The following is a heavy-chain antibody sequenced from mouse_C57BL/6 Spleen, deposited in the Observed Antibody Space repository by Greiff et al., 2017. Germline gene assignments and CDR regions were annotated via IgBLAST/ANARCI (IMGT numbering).Heavy chain of an antibody. CDR1: GYAFSSSW. D-gene: IGHD1-1*01. V-gene: IGHV1-82*01. CDR3: ASKLGGDPDYYGSSAMDY. CDR2: IYPGDGDT. J-gene: IGHJ4*01. Sequence: QVQLKESGPELVKPGASVKISCKASGYAFSSSWMNWVKQRPGKGLEWIGRIYPGDGDTNYNGKFKGKATLTADKSSSTAYMQLSSLTSEDSAVYFCASKLGGDPDYYGSSAMDYWGQGTSVTVSS.